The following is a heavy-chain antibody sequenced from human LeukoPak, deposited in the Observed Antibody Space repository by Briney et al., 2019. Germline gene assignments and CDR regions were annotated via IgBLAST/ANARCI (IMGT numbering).Heavy chain of an antibody. Sequence: GGSLRLSCAASGFTFSSYAMSWVRQAPGKGLEWVSAISGSGGSTYYADSVKGRFTISRDNAKNSLYLQMNSLRDEDTAVYYCARDLGSGVTTGPLDYWGQGTLVTVSS. CDR3: ARDLGSGVTTGPLDY. V-gene: IGHV3-23*01. CDR1: GFTFSSYA. D-gene: IGHD4-11*01. J-gene: IGHJ4*02. CDR2: ISGSGGST.